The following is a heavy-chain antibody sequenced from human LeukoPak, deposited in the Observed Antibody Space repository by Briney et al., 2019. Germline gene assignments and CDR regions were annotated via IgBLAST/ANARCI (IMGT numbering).Heavy chain of an antibody. V-gene: IGHV1-69-2*01. CDR1: GYTFTDYY. D-gene: IGHD6-13*01. CDR3: ATSAAGMMSVDY. J-gene: IGHJ4*02. CDR2: VYPEDGET. Sequence: ASVKVSCKVSGYTFTDYYMHWVQQAPGKGLEWMGLVYPEDGETIYAEKFQRRVTITADTSTDTAYMELSSLRSEDTGVYYCATSAAGMMSVDYWGQGTLVTVSS.